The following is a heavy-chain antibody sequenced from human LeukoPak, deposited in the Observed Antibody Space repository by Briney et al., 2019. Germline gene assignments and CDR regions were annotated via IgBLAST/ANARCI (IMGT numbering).Heavy chain of an antibody. CDR1: GGSISSYY. D-gene: IGHD3-22*01. CDR2: IYTSGSA. J-gene: IGHJ4*02. Sequence: PSETLSLTCTVSGGSISSYYWSWIRQPAGKGLEWIGRIYTSGSAYYNPSLMSRVTMSVDTSKNQFSLKLSPVTAADTAVYYCARDAYYYDSSGYYLLDYWGQGTLVTVSS. V-gene: IGHV4-4*07. CDR3: ARDAYYYDSSGYYLLDY.